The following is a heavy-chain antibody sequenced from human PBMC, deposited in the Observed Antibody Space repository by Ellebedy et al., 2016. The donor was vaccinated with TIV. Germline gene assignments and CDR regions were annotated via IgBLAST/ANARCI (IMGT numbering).Heavy chain of an antibody. V-gene: IGHV3-23*01. J-gene: IGHJ4*02. CDR3: AKDADDYGDYGSLGFDY. Sequence: GESLKISCAASGFTFSSYAMSWVRQAPGKGLEWVSAISGSGGSTYYADSVKGRFTISRDNSKNTLYLQMNSLRAEDTAVYYCAKDADDYGDYGSLGFDYWGQGTLVTVSS. D-gene: IGHD4-17*01. CDR1: GFTFSSYA. CDR2: ISGSGGST.